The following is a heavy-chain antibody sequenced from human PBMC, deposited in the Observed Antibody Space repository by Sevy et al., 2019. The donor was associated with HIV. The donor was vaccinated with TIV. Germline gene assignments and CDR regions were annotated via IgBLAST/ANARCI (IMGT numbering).Heavy chain of an antibody. CDR3: ARGLYYYDSSGYSDAFDI. CDR1: GYIFKNYW. CDR2: FYPGNSDV. J-gene: IGHJ3*02. Sequence: GESLKISCKGSGYIFKNYWIGWVRQVPGKGLEWMGIFYPGNSDVRYSASFQGHVTISADKSISAAYLQWRSLKASDTAMYFCARGLYYYDSSGYSDAFDIWGQGTMVTVSS. D-gene: IGHD3-22*01. V-gene: IGHV5-51*01.